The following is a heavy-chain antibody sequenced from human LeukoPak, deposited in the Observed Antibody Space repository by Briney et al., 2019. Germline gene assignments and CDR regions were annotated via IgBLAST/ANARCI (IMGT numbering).Heavy chain of an antibody. D-gene: IGHD6-13*01. CDR1: GYSFTSYW. CDR2: IYPGDSDT. J-gene: IGHJ5*02. Sequence: GESLKISCKGSGYSFTSYWIGWVRQMPGKGLEWMGIIYPGDSDTRYSPSFQGQVTISADKSISTAYLQWSSLKASDTAMYYCARTSASRRYSSSWYLTINWFDPWGQGTLVTVSS. V-gene: IGHV5-51*01. CDR3: ARTSASRRYSSSWYLTINWFDP.